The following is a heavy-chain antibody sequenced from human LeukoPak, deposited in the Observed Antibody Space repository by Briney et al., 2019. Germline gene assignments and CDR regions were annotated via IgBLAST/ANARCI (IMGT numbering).Heavy chain of an antibody. V-gene: IGHV3-72*01. CDR3: VRGAGDYYYGMDV. D-gene: IGHD3-10*01. CDR1: GFTLSDHY. J-gene: IGHJ6*02. CDR2: TKNKVNSYTT. Sequence: GGSLRLSCAASGFTLSDHYMDWVRQAPGKGPEWVGRTKNKVNSYTTKYAASVKGRFFISRDESKDSLYLQINSLKTEDSAVYHCVRGAGDYYYGMDVWGQGTTVTVSS.